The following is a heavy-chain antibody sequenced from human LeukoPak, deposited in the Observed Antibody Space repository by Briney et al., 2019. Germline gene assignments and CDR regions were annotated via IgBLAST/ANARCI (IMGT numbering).Heavy chain of an antibody. CDR2: INPNTGGR. D-gene: IGHD4-17*01. Sequence: GASVEVSCKTSGYTFTDYYFHWVRQAPGQGLEWMGWINPNTGGRGYAQKFQGRVTMTRDTSISAAYMELSSLRSDDTAVYYCARGALGYGADLFDIWGQGTMVTVSS. J-gene: IGHJ3*02. CDR3: ARGALGYGADLFDI. V-gene: IGHV1-2*02. CDR1: GYTFTDYY.